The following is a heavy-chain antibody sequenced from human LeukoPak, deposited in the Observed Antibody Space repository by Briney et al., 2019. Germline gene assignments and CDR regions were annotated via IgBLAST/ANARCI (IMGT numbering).Heavy chain of an antibody. D-gene: IGHD2-15*01. Sequence: GGSLRLSRAASGFTFDDYAMHWVRQAPGKGLEWVSGISWNSGSIGYADSVKGRFTISRDNAKNSLYLQMNSLRAEDTALYYCAKDIRRSGGSIDYWGQGTLVTVSS. CDR3: AKDIRRSGGSIDY. V-gene: IGHV3-9*01. CDR1: GFTFDDYA. J-gene: IGHJ4*02. CDR2: ISWNSGSI.